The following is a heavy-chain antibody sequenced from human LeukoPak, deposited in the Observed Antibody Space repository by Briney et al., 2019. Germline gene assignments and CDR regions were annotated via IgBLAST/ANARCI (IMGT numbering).Heavy chain of an antibody. V-gene: IGHV1-46*01. Sequence: ASVKVSCKASGYTFTGYYMHWVRQAPGQGLEWMGIINPSGGSTNYAQKLQGRVTMTTDTSTSTAYMELRSLKSDDTAVYYCASLKNYYDSSGYLVTDAFDIWGQGTKVTVSS. D-gene: IGHD3-22*01. CDR1: GYTFTGYY. J-gene: IGHJ3*02. CDR2: INPSGGST. CDR3: ASLKNYYDSSGYLVTDAFDI.